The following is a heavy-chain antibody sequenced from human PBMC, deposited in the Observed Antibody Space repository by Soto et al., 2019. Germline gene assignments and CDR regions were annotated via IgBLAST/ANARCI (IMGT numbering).Heavy chain of an antibody. CDR1: GGSFSGYY. Sequence: PLETLSLTCAVYGGSFSGYYWTWIRQPPGTGLEWIGEINHSGSTNYSPSLKSRVTISVDTSKNQFSLKLTSVTAADTAVYYCARDKITGLFDYWGQGTLVTVSS. V-gene: IGHV4-34*01. D-gene: IGHD2-8*02. CDR3: ARDKITGLFDY. J-gene: IGHJ4*02. CDR2: INHSGST.